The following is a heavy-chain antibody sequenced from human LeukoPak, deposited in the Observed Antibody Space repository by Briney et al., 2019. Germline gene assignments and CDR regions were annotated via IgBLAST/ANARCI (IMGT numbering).Heavy chain of an antibody. D-gene: IGHD4-23*01. CDR1: GYTFTSYY. CDR3: ARQDYGGNLNAWYFDY. V-gene: IGHV1-46*01. J-gene: IGHJ4*02. Sequence: ASVKVSCKASGYTFTSYYVHWVRQAPGQGLEWMGIINPSGGSTSYAQKFQGRVTMTRDTSTSTVYMELSSLRSEDTAVYYCARQDYGGNLNAWYFDYWGQGTLVTVSS. CDR2: INPSGGST.